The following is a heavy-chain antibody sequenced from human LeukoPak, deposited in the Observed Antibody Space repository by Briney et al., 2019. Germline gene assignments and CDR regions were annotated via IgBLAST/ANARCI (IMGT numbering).Heavy chain of an antibody. CDR3: ARDRDFSNGEPLDY. Sequence: GRSLRLSCAASGFTFSSYGMHWVRQAPGKGLEWVAVISYDGGNEYYADSVKGRFTISRDNSKNTLYLQMNSLRAEDTAVYYCARDRDFSNGEPLDYWGQGTLVTVSS. V-gene: IGHV3-30*03. D-gene: IGHD2-8*01. CDR1: GFTFSSYG. CDR2: ISYDGGNE. J-gene: IGHJ4*02.